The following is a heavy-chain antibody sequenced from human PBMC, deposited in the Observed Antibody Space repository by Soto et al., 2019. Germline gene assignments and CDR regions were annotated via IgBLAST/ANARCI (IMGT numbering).Heavy chain of an antibody. J-gene: IGHJ4*02. CDR2: IIPIFGTA. Sequence: QVQLVQSGAEVKKPGSSVKVSCKASGGTLSSYAISWVRQAPGQGLEWMGGIIPIFGTANYAQKFQGRVTITADESTSTAYMELSSLRSEDTAVYYCARYDSSGSRSYYFDYWGQGTLVTVSS. D-gene: IGHD3-22*01. V-gene: IGHV1-69*01. CDR3: ARYDSSGSRSYYFDY. CDR1: GGTLSSYA.